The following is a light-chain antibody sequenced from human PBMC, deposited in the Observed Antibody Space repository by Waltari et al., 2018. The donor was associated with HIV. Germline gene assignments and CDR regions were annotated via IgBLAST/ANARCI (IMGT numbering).Light chain of an antibody. CDR2: STV. Sequence: QSVLTQPPSASGTPGQRVTISCSGGSSNIGSNSVAWYQQLPGTAPRLLIYSTVPRSSGVPDRFSGSKSGTSASLAISGLQSEDEADYYCAAWDDSLNGLVFGGGTKLTVL. CDR3: AAWDDSLNGLV. V-gene: IGLV1-44*01. J-gene: IGLJ2*01. CDR1: SSNIGSNS.